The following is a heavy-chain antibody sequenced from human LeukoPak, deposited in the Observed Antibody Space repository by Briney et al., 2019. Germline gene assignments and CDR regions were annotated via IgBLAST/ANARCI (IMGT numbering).Heavy chain of an antibody. CDR2: IYTSGST. Sequence: SSQTLSLTCSVSGGSITSGSYYWGWIRQPAGKGLEWIVRIYTSGSTNYNPSLKSRVTISVDTFKNQFSLKLSSVTAADTAVYYCARAGTLQLWLDWFDPWGQGTLVTVSS. J-gene: IGHJ5*02. V-gene: IGHV4-61*02. CDR1: GGSITSGSYY. CDR3: ARAGTLQLWLDWFDP. D-gene: IGHD5-18*01.